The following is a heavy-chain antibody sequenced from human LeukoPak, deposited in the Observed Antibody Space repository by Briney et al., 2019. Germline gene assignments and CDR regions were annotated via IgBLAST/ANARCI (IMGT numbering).Heavy chain of an antibody. J-gene: IGHJ4*02. D-gene: IGHD6-13*01. V-gene: IGHV4-59*01. CDR3: ARGSKAAPGTFDY. CDR2: IYYTGST. CDR1: GGSISSYY. Sequence: SETLSLTRTVSGGSISSYYWSWIRQPPGKGLEWIGYIYYTGSTDYNPSLKSRVAISVDTSKNQFSLKLSSVTAADTAVYYCARGSKAAPGTFDYWGQGTLVTVSS.